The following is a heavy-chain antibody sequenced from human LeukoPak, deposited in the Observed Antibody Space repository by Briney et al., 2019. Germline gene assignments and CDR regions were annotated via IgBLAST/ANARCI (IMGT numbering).Heavy chain of an antibody. CDR2: INPNSGGT. CDR3: ARDSYYDSSGEFDY. V-gene: IGHV1-2*02. CDR1: GYTFTGYY. D-gene: IGHD3-22*01. Sequence: GPVKVSCKASGYTFTGYYMHWVRQAPGRGLEWMGWINPNSGGTNYAQKFQGRVTMTRDTSISTAYMELSRLRSDDTAVYYCARDSYYDSSGEFDYWGQGTLVTVSS. J-gene: IGHJ4*02.